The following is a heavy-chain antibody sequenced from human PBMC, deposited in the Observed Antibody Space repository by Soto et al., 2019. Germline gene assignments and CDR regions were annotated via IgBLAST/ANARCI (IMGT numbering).Heavy chain of an antibody. CDR1: GFALSTSGVG. D-gene: IGHD3-22*01. CDR3: ALYYYYDTRGFGAHGAVDD. J-gene: IGHJ3*01. Sequence: QITLKESGPTLVKPTQTLTLTCTFPGFALSTSGVGVGWIRQPSGKALECLALIFLDYDKRYIPSLKTRRTITKDASKNHVLLTITNMEPGDRARYYCALYYYYDTRGFGAHGAVDDWGQGTMVTVSS. CDR2: IFLDYDK. V-gene: IGHV2-5*02.